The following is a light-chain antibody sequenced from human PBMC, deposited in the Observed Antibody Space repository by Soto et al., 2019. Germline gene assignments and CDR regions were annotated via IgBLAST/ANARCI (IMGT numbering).Light chain of an antibody. Sequence: IQMTQSPSSLSASVGDRVAITCRASQGIRNDLGWYQQKPGKAPKLLIYKASSLESGVPSRFSGSGSGTEFILTINGLQPDDFATYFCQQFKSGTWTFGQGTKVDIK. CDR3: QQFKSGTWT. CDR1: QGIRND. V-gene: IGKV1-6*01. CDR2: KAS. J-gene: IGKJ1*01.